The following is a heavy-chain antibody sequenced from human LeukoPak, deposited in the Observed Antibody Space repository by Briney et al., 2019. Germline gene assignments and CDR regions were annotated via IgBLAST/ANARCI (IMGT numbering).Heavy chain of an antibody. CDR1: EFTFSSYA. CDR2: ISGNGGST. CDR3: ANPPTVTSFHY. D-gene: IGHD4-11*01. J-gene: IGHJ4*02. Sequence: SGGSLRLSCAASEFTFSSYAMSWVRQAPGKGLEWVSGISGNGGSTYYADSVKGRFTISRDNSKNTLYLQMNSLRAEDTAIYYCANPPTVTSFHYWGQGTLVTVSS. V-gene: IGHV3-23*01.